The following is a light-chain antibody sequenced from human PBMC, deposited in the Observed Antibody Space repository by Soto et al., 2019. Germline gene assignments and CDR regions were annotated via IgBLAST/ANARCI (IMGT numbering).Light chain of an antibody. CDR3: RPRSNWPPLFT. V-gene: IGKV3-11*01. J-gene: IGKJ3*01. CDR2: DAS. CDR1: QSVSSY. Sequence: EIVLTQSPATLSLSPGERATLSCRASQSVSSYLAWYQQKPGRAPRLLIYDASNRATGIPARFSGSGSGTDFTLTISRLEPEYFAVYSCRPRSNWPPLFTFGPGTKVDIK.